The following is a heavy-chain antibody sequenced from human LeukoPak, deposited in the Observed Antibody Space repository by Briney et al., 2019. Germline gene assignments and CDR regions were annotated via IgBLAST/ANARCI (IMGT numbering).Heavy chain of an antibody. CDR2: IKQGASEK. CDR1: GFTFSNYW. Sequence: GGYLRLYCAADGFTFSNYWMTWVRQAPGKGLEWVANIKQGASEKHYVDSVKGRFTISRDDTKDSLYLQMNSLRAEDTAVYYCARERREAAGFDPWGQGTLVTVSS. CDR3: ARERREAAGFDP. V-gene: IGHV3-7*04. J-gene: IGHJ5*02. D-gene: IGHD6-25*01.